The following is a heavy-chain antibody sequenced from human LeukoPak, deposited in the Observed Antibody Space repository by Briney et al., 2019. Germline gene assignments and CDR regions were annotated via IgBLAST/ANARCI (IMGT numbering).Heavy chain of an antibody. Sequence: ASVKVSCKASGYNFISYGISWVRQAPGQGLEWMGWISAYNGNTNYAQKLQGRVTMTTDTSTSTAYMELRSLRSDDTAVYYCARTGTTGYYYYGMDVWGQGTTVTVSS. CDR3: ARTGTTGYYYYGMDV. J-gene: IGHJ6*02. CDR1: GYNFISYG. D-gene: IGHD1-1*01. CDR2: ISAYNGNT. V-gene: IGHV1-18*01.